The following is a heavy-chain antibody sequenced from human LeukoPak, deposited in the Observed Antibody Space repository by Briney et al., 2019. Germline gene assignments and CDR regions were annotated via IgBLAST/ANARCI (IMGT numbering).Heavy chain of an antibody. CDR1: GFTFSSYA. V-gene: IGHV3-23*01. CDR3: VKDLGRYRNNCFDY. Sequence: GRSLRLSCAAAGFTFSSYAMSCGRQPPKKWLEWVSTISGSGGGTYYADSVKGPFTIPRDDSKNTLYLQMNSLRAEDTAVYYCVKDLGRYRNNCFDYWGQGTLVTVSS. CDR2: ISGSGGGT. D-gene: IGHD1-26*01. J-gene: IGHJ4*02.